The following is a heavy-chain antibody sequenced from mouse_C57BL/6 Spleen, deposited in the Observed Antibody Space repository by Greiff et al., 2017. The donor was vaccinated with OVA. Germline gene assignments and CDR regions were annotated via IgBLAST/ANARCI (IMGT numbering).Heavy chain of an antibody. J-gene: IGHJ2*01. Sequence: VKLQESGAELARPGASVKLSCKASGYTFTSYGISWVKQRTGQGLEWIGEIYPRSGNTYYNEKFKGKATLTADKSSSTAYMELRSLTSEDSAVYFCAREAYYYGSSYYFDYWGQGTTLTVSS. CDR1: GYTFTSYG. CDR2: IYPRSGNT. D-gene: IGHD1-1*01. V-gene: IGHV1-81*01. CDR3: AREAYYYGSSYYFDY.